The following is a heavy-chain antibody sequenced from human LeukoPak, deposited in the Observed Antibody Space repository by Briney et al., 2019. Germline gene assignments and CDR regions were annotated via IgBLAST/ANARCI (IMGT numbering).Heavy chain of an antibody. D-gene: IGHD2-2*01. V-gene: IGHV3-23*01. CDR2: TTGSGGST. Sequence: GGSLRLSCAASGFTFINYWMSWVRQAPARGVEWVSGTTGSGGSTYYADSVKGRFTISRDNSKNTLYLQMNSLGAEDTAVYYCAKDCTSNSCPKWGQGTLVTVSS. J-gene: IGHJ4*02. CDR3: AKDCTSNSCPK. CDR1: GFTFINYW.